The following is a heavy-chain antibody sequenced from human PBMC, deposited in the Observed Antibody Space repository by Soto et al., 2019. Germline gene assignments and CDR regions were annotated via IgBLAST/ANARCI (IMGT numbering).Heavy chain of an antibody. J-gene: IGHJ2*01. CDR2: IIPIFGTA. D-gene: IGHD2-15*01. CDR3: VVVVADGYFDL. Sequence: QVQLVQSGAEVKKPGSSVKVSCKASGGTFSSYAISWVRQAPGQGLEWMGGIIPIFGTANYAQKFQGRVTITADESTSTAYMELSSQRSEDTAVYYCVVVVADGYFDLWGRGTLVTVSS. V-gene: IGHV1-69*12. CDR1: GGTFSSYA.